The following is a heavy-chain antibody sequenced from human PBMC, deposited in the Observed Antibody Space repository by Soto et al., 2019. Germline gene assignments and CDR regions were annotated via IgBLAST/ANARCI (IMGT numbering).Heavy chain of an antibody. V-gene: IGHV3-33*01. CDR3: ARSPYTTGYHYGMDV. Sequence: GGSLRLSCAAPGFSFSLYGMHWVRQAPGKGLEWVAVIWYDGSKKYYAVSVEGRFTISRDNSKNTLDLQMNSLRAEDTAVYICARSPYTTGYHYGMDVWGQGTTVTVSS. CDR1: GFSFSLYG. CDR2: IWYDGSKK. J-gene: IGHJ6*02. D-gene: IGHD3-9*01.